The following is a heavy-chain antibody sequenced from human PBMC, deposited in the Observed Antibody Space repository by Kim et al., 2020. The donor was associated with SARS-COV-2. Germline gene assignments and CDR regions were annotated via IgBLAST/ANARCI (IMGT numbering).Heavy chain of an antibody. D-gene: IGHD3-3*01. Sequence: SETLSLTCTVSGGSISSGGYYWSWIRQHPGKGLEWIGYIYYSGSTYYNPSLKSRVTISVDTSKNQFSLKLSSVTAADTAVYYCARGSYYDFWRARGWFDPWGQGTLVTVSS. CDR1: GGSISSGGYY. J-gene: IGHJ5*02. V-gene: IGHV4-31*03. CDR2: IYYSGST. CDR3: ARGSYYDFWRARGWFDP.